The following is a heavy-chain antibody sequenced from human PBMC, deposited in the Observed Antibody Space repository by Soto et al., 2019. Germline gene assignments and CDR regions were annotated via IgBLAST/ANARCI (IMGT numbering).Heavy chain of an antibody. J-gene: IGHJ4*02. V-gene: IGHV4-39*01. Sequence: HLQLQESGPGLVKPSETLSLTCTVSSGSISSSSYYWGWIRQPPGKGLEWIGSIYYSGSTYYNPSLKSRVKISVDTSKNQFSLKLSAVTAADTAVYYCARHVGDIVVVPAAMHLYYFDSWGQGTLVTVSS. CDR2: IYYSGST. CDR3: ARHVGDIVVVPAAMHLYYFDS. D-gene: IGHD2-2*01. CDR1: SGSISSSSYY.